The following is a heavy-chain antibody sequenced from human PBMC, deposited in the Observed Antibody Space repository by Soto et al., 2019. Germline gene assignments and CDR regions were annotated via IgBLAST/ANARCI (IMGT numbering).Heavy chain of an antibody. CDR3: ARLQFGEGFDY. Sequence: SETLSLTCAVSGGSISVGGFSWSCIRQPPGKGLEWIGYILHTGGTQYNPSLKSRVSMSVDKSKNQFSLHLTSVTAADTAVYYCARLQFGEGFDYWGQGALVTVPQ. CDR1: GGSISVGGFS. J-gene: IGHJ4*02. V-gene: IGHV4-30-2*01. D-gene: IGHD3-10*01. CDR2: ILHTGGT.